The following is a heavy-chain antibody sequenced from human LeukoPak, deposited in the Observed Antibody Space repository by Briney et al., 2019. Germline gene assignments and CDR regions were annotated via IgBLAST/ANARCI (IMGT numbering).Heavy chain of an antibody. J-gene: IGHJ4*02. CDR2: ISCNSGSI. V-gene: IGHV3-9*01. D-gene: IGHD3-22*01. CDR1: GFTFDDYA. Sequence: GGSLRLSCAASGFTFDDYAMHWVRQAPGKGLEWVSGISCNSGSIGYADSVKGRFTISRDNAKNSLFLQMNSLRAEDTALYYCVKIRNYYDSSGYISAYFDYWGQGTLVTVSS. CDR3: VKIRNYYDSSGYISAYFDY.